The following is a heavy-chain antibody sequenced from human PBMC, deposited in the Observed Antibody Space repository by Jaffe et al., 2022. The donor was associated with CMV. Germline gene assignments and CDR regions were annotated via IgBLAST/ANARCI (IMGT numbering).Heavy chain of an antibody. CDR2: ISSSSSYI. D-gene: IGHD3-22*01. CDR3: ARGHYYDSSGYIRSGAFDI. Sequence: EVQLVESGGGLVKPGGSLRLSCAASGFTFSSYSMNWVRQAPGKGLEWVSSISSSSSYIYYADSVKGRFTISRDNAKNSLYLQMNSLRAEDTAVYYCARGHYYDSSGYIRSGAFDIWGQGTMVTVSS. CDR1: GFTFSSYS. V-gene: IGHV3-21*01. J-gene: IGHJ3*02.